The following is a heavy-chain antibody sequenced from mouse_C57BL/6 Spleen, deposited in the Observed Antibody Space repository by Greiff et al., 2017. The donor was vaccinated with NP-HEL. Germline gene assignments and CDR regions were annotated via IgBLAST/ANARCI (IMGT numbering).Heavy chain of an antibody. D-gene: IGHD1-1*01. V-gene: IGHV14-2*01. CDR3: AREEIYYYGSRPWYFDV. Sequence: EVLLVESGAELVKPGASVKLSCTASGFNIKDYYMHWVKQRTEQGLEWIGRIDPEDGETKYAPKFQGKATITADTSSNTAYLQLSSLTSEDTAVYCCAREEIYYYGSRPWYFDVWGTGTTVTVSS. J-gene: IGHJ1*03. CDR2: IDPEDGET. CDR1: GFNIKDYY.